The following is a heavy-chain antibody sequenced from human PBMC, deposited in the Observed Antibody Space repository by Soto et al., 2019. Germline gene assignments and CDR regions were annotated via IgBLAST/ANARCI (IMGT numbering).Heavy chain of an antibody. CDR1: GGSISSSSYY. CDR2: IYYSGST. CDR3: ARRGGFGEFGSGSARRGDYYGMDV. V-gene: IGHV4-39*01. D-gene: IGHD3-3*01. J-gene: IGHJ6*02. Sequence: QLQLQESGPGLVKPSETLSLTCTVSGGSISSSSYYWVWIRQPPGKGLEGIGSIYYSGSTYYNPSLKSRVTISVDTSKNPFSLTLSSVTAADTAVYDCARRGGFGEFGSGSARRGDYYGMDVWGQGTTVTVSS.